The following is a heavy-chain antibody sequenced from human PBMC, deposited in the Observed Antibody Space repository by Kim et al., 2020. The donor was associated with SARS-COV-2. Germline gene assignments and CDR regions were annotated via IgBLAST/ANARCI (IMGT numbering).Heavy chain of an antibody. V-gene: IGHV4-39*07. Sequence: SETLSLTCTVSGGSISSSSYYWGWIRQPPGKGLEWIGSIYYSGSTYYNPSLKSRVTISVDTSKNQFSLKLSSVTAADTAVYYCARSGGSYDYVWGSYRYTGPWDYWGQGTLVTVSS. D-gene: IGHD3-16*02. CDR1: GGSISSSSYY. CDR3: ARSGGSYDYVWGSYRYTGPWDY. CDR2: IYYSGST. J-gene: IGHJ4*02.